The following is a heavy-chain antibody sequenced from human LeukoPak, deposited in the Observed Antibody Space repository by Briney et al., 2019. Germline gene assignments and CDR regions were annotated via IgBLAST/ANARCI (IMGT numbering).Heavy chain of an antibody. Sequence: GGSLRLSCAASGFTVSSNYMSWVRQAPGKGLEWVSVIYSGGSTYYADSVKGRFTISRDNAKNSLYLQMNSLRAEDTAVYYCARAGEMVRGVIMLLDYWGQGTLVTVSS. CDR2: IYSGGST. CDR1: GFTVSSNY. D-gene: IGHD3-10*01. CDR3: ARAGEMVRGVIMLLDY. V-gene: IGHV3-53*01. J-gene: IGHJ4*02.